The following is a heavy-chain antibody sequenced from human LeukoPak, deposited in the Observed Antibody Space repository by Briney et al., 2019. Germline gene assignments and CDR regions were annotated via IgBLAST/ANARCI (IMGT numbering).Heavy chain of an antibody. D-gene: IGHD6-19*01. CDR3: AKVGYSSGWYPYPGDIYYFDY. J-gene: IGHJ4*02. V-gene: IGHV3-30*02. Sequence: QPGGSLRLSCAASGFTFSSYGMHWVRQAPGKGLEWVAFIRYDGSNKYYADSVKGRFTISRDNSKNTLYLQMNSLRAEDTAVYYCAKVGYSSGWYPYPGDIYYFDYWGQGTLVTVSS. CDR2: IRYDGSNK. CDR1: GFTFSSYG.